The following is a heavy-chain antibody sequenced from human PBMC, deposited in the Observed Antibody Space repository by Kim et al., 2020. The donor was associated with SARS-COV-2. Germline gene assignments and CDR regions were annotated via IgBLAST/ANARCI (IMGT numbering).Heavy chain of an antibody. CDR2: IYYSGST. J-gene: IGHJ4*02. CDR3: ARGLSGYSGYGHFDY. CDR1: GGSISSSSYY. V-gene: IGHV4-39*07. D-gene: IGHD5-12*01. Sequence: SETLSLTCTVSGGSISSSSYYWGWIRQPPGKGLEWIGSIYYSGSTYYNPSLKSRVTISVDTSKNQFSLKLSSVTAADTAVYYCARGLSGYSGYGHFDYWGQGTLVTVSS.